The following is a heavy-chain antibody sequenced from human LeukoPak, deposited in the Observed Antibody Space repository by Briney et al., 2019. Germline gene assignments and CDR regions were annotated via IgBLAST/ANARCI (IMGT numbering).Heavy chain of an antibody. CDR3: ARDALWFGGNYYYYMDV. CDR1: GYTFTSYY. Sequence: ASVKVSCKASGYTFTSYYMHWVRQAPGQGLEWMGIINPSGGSTSYAQKFQGRVTMTRDTSTSTVYMELSSLRSEDTAVYYCARDALWFGGNYYYYMDVWGKGTTVTISS. D-gene: IGHD3-10*01. J-gene: IGHJ6*03. V-gene: IGHV1-46*01. CDR2: INPSGGST.